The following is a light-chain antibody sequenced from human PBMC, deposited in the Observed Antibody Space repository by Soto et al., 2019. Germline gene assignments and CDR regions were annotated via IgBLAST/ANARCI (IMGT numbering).Light chain of an antibody. CDR3: QVWDGLSDHVI. CDR2: DDR. J-gene: IGLJ2*01. V-gene: IGLV3-21*02. CDR1: NIESKS. Sequence: SYELTQPPSVSVAPGQTASITCGGNNIESKSVHWYQQRPGQAPVLVIHDDRDRPSGIPERISGSNSGNTATLTISRVEAGDEAEYYCQVWDGLSDHVIFGGGTKLTVL.